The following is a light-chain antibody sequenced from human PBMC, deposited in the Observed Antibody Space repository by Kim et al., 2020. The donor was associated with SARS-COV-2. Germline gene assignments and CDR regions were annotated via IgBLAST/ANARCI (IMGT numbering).Light chain of an antibody. CDR3: QVWDSGTWV. J-gene: IGLJ3*02. CDR2: KDS. CDR1: NIQTLN. Sequence: SVALGQPARLACGGNNIQTLNVHWYRQKPGQAPVLVMYKDSKRPSGIPERFSGSNSGNTATLTISRAQADDEADYFCQVWDSGTWVFGGGTQLTVL. V-gene: IGLV3-9*01.